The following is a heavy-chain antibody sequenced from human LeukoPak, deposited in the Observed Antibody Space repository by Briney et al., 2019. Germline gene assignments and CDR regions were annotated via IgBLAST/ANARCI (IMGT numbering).Heavy chain of an antibody. V-gene: IGHV4-59*08. J-gene: IGHJ5*02. Sequence: AETLSLTCTVSGGSISSYYWSWLRHPPGKGVEGIGYIYYGGSPNCNPSLKSRVTISVDTSKNQSSLKLSSVTAADTAVYYCARHGGIVVVPAASYNWFDPWGQGTLVTVSS. CDR3: ARHGGIVVVPAASYNWFDP. CDR2: IYYGGSP. CDR1: GGSISSYY. D-gene: IGHD2-2*01.